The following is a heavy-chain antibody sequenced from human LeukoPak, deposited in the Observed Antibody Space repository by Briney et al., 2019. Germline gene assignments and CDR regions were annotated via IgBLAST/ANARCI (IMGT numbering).Heavy chain of an antibody. J-gene: IGHJ6*04. V-gene: IGHV3-48*03. D-gene: IGHD3-10*02. Sequence: PGGSLRLSCAASGFTFSNYAMTWVRQAPGEGLEWVSYISSSGSTIFYADSVKGRLTLSRDNAKDSLYLQMNSLRAEDTAVYYCAELGITMIGGVWGKGTTVTISS. CDR2: ISSSGSTI. CDR3: AELGITMIGGV. CDR1: GFTFSNYA.